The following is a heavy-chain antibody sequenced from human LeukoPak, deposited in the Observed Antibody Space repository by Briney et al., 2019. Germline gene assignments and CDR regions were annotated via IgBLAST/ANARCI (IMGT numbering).Heavy chain of an antibody. CDR1: GFTFSSYS. V-gene: IGHV3-21*01. CDR2: ISSSSSYI. CDR3: ARDPPYYYDSSGYKPWNAFDI. J-gene: IGHJ3*02. D-gene: IGHD3-22*01. Sequence: GGSLRLSCAASGFTFSSYSMNWVRQAPGKGLEWVSSISSSSSYIYYADSVKGRFTISRDNAKNSLYLQMNSLKAEDTAVYYCARDPPYYYDSSGYKPWNAFDIWGQGTMVTVSS.